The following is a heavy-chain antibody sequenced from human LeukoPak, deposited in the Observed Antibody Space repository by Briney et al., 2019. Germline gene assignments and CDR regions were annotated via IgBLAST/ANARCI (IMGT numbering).Heavy chain of an antibody. J-gene: IGHJ4*02. CDR1: GFTFSNYA. CDR3: ATLMRGPTGYSGYGGEDY. D-gene: IGHD5-12*01. Sequence: GGSLRLSCAASGFTFSNYAMTWVRQAQGKGLQWVAAITGSGGSTYSADSVKGRFAISRDNPRNTLYLQMSSLRAEDTAVYYCATLMRGPTGYSGYGGEDYWGQGTLVTVSS. V-gene: IGHV3-23*01. CDR2: ITGSGGST.